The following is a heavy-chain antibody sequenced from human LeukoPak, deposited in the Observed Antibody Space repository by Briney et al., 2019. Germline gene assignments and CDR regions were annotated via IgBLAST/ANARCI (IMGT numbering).Heavy chain of an antibody. D-gene: IGHD6-6*01. CDR3: ARTLYSSSSLFGY. V-gene: IGHV4-30-4*01. Sequence: PSETLSLTCTVFGGSISSGDYYWSWIRQPPGKGLEWIGYIYYSGSTYYNPSLKSRVTISVDTSKNQFSLKLSSVTAADTAVYYCARTLYSSSSLFGYWGQGTLVTVSS. CDR2: IYYSGST. J-gene: IGHJ4*02. CDR1: GGSISSGDYY.